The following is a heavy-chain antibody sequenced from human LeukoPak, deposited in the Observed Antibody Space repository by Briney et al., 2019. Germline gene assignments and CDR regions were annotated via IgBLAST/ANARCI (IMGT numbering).Heavy chain of an antibody. V-gene: IGHV4-59*01. CDR1: GGSISSYY. CDR3: ARGLGGNYYDSSGFDY. J-gene: IGHJ4*02. D-gene: IGHD3-22*01. CDR2: IYYSGSP. Sequence: SETLSLTCTVSGGSISSYYWSWIRQPPGKGLEWIGYIYYSGSPNYNPSLKSRVTISVDTSKNQFSLKLSSVTAADTAVYYCARGLGGNYYDSSGFDYWGQGTLVTVSS.